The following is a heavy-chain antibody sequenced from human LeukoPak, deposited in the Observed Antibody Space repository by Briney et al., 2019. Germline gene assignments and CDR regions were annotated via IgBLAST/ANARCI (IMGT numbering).Heavy chain of an antibody. J-gene: IGHJ4*02. Sequence: GESLKISCKGSGYSFTSYWIGWVRQIPGKGLEWMGIIYPGDSDTRYSPSFQGQVTISADKSISTAYLQWSSLKASDTAMYYCARLVVVTAIPNYYFDYWGQGTLVTVSS. CDR2: IYPGDSDT. CDR3: ARLVVVTAIPNYYFDY. CDR1: GYSFTSYW. D-gene: IGHD2-21*02. V-gene: IGHV5-51*01.